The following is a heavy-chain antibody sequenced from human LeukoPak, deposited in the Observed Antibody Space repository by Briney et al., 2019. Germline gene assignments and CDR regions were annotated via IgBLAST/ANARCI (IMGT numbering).Heavy chain of an antibody. J-gene: IGHJ4*02. CDR1: GFTLRSHA. Sequence: GGSLKLSCAASGFTLRSHAMSWVRQAPGKGLEWVSAISGSGGSTDYVDSVKGRFTISRDNSKNTLYLQMNSLRADDTAVYYCAKQMSTVTFTPFDYWGQGTLVTVSS. D-gene: IGHD3-16*01. CDR3: AKQMSTVTFTPFDY. CDR2: ISGSGGST. V-gene: IGHV3-23*01.